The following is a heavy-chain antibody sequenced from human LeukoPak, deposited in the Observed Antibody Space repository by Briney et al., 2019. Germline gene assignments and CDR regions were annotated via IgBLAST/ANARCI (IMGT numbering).Heavy chain of an antibody. CDR1: GYSLSSGYY. CDR3: ARAGKVTTDTTEFDP. V-gene: IGHV4-38-2*02. CDR2: IYHSGST. Sequence: SETLSLTCTVSGYSLSSGYYWGWIRQPPGKGLEWFGSIYHSGSTYYKPSLKSRVTISVVTSKNQFSLKLSSVTAADTAVYYCARAGKVTTDTTEFDPWGQGTLVTVSS. D-gene: IGHD4-17*01. J-gene: IGHJ5*02.